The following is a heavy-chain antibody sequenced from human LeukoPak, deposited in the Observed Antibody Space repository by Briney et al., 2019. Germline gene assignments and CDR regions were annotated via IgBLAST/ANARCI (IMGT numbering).Heavy chain of an antibody. CDR3: AKTHGDSLFDV. V-gene: IGHV3-23*01. J-gene: IGHJ4*02. CDR1: GFSFSDFA. D-gene: IGHD5-24*01. CDR2: ISGSGT. Sequence: PGGSLRLSCAASGFSFSDFAMNWVGQAPGKGLEGVSPISGSGTYYRNSVKGRFTISRDNSRNTVYLHMNSLRAEDTALYYCAKTHGDSLFDVWGQGSLVTVSS.